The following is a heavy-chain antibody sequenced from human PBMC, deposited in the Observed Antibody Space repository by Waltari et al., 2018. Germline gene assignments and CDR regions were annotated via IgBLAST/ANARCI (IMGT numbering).Heavy chain of an antibody. V-gene: IGHV3-7*03. CDR3: TRDKYYYYYGMDV. CDR2: IKQDGSEK. Sequence: EVQLVESGGGLVQHGGSLRLPCSAPGFTFSNFWMSWVRQVPGKGPEWVANIKQDGSEKYYVDSVKGRFTISRDYARNSLYLQMNSLRDEDTAVYYCTRDKYYYYYGMDVWGQGTTVTVSS. CDR1: GFTFSNFW. J-gene: IGHJ6*02.